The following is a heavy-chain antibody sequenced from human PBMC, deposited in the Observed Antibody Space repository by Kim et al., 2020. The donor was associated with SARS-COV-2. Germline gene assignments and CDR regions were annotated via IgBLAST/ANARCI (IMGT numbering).Heavy chain of an antibody. J-gene: IGHJ3*02. D-gene: IGHD3-3*02. Sequence: VKGRFTISRDDSKNAAYLQMNSLKTEDTAVYYCTRVPGTKLAFWDADDMWGQGTMVTVSS. V-gene: IGHV3-73*01. CDR3: TRVPGTKLAFWDADDM.